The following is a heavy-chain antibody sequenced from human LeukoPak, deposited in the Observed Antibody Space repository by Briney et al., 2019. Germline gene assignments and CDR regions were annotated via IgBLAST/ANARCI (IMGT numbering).Heavy chain of an antibody. CDR3: AKVGDYDYVWGSYRLYYFDY. Sequence: PGGSLRLSCAASGFTFSSYAMSWVRQAPGKGLEWVSAISGSGGSTYYADSVKGRFTLSRDNSKNTLYLQMNSLRADDTAVYYCAKVGDYDYVWGSYRLYYFDYWGQGTLVTVSS. CDR2: ISGSGGST. D-gene: IGHD3-16*02. J-gene: IGHJ4*02. V-gene: IGHV3-23*01. CDR1: GFTFSSYA.